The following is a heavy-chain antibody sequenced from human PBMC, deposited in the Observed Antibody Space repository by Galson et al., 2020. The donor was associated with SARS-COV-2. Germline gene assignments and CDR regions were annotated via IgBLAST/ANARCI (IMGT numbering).Heavy chain of an antibody. CDR3: ARAVGTAVVYYWYFDL. V-gene: IGHV3-21*01. J-gene: IGHJ2*01. CDR1: DFTFNKYT. Sequence: GGSLRLSCATSDFTFNKYTMNWIRQAPGKGPEWLASMSSSGSQIFYAASVRGRFTISRDDARDSLYLQMNSLSAEDTAVYYCARAVGTAVVYYWYFDLWGRGTRVTVCS. D-gene: IGHD1-26*01. CDR2: MSSSGSQI.